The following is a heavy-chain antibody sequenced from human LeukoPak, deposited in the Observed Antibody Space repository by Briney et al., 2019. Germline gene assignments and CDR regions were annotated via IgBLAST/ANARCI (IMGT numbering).Heavy chain of an antibody. CDR3: VREKAAADDY. CDR2: IYYSGST. J-gene: IGHJ4*02. D-gene: IGHD6-13*01. CDR1: GGSISSSSYY. V-gene: IGHV4-39*07. Sequence: SETLSLTCTVSGGSISSSSYYWDWIRQPPGKGLEWIGSIYYSGSTYYNPSLKSRVSISVDTSKNQFSLKLSSVTAADTAVYYCVREKAAADDYWGQGTLVTVSS.